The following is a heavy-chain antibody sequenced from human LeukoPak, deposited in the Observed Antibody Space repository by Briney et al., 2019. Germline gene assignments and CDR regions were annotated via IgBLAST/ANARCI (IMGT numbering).Heavy chain of an antibody. Sequence: GGSLRLSCAASGFTFSSYWMNWVRQAPGKGLEWVSYISSSGSTIYYADSVKGRFTISRDNAKNSLYLQMNSLRAEDTAVYYCARDQWSAYYYDSSGYLFDYWGQGTLVTVSS. CDR1: GFTFSSYW. D-gene: IGHD3-22*01. J-gene: IGHJ4*02. CDR2: ISSSGSTI. V-gene: IGHV3-48*04. CDR3: ARDQWSAYYYDSSGYLFDY.